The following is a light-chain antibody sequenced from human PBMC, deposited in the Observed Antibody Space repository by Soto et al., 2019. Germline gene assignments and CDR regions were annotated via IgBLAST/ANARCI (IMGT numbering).Light chain of an antibody. Sequence: QSVLTQPASASGTPGQRVSIGCSGSNSIIGTNSVHWYQQLPGMAPQPLIYKNNQRPSGVPDRFAGSKSGTSASLAISGLRSEDEAHYFCASWDDGLSAVVFGGGTKLTVL. J-gene: IGLJ3*02. V-gene: IGLV1-47*01. CDR2: KNN. CDR3: ASWDDGLSAVV. CDR1: NSIIGTNS.